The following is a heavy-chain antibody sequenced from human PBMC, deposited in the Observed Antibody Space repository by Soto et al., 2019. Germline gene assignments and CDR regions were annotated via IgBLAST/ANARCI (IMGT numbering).Heavy chain of an antibody. CDR3: AKSIAVALSAAFDV. CDR1: KFHFSAYA. Sequence: EVQLLESGGGLVQPGESLRLSCSASKFHFSAYAMGWVRQAPGKGLEWVSGISGSGKTTYYADSVKGHFSISRDNSKSTLFLEMHSLGVADTAIYYCAKSIAVALSAAFDVWGQGTMVTVSS. J-gene: IGHJ3*01. V-gene: IGHV3-23*01. D-gene: IGHD6-19*01. CDR2: ISGSGKTT.